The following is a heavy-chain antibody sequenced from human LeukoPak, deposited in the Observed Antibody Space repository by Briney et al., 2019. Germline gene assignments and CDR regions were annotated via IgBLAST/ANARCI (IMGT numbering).Heavy chain of an antibody. CDR3: AKDTSSSGYYYYFDY. Sequence: GGSLRLSCAASGFTFDDYAMHWVRQAPGKGLEWVSGISWNSGSIGYADSVEGRFTISRDNAKNSLYLQMNSLRAEDTALYYCAKDTSSSGYYYYFDYWGQGTLVTVSS. J-gene: IGHJ4*02. D-gene: IGHD3-22*01. CDR2: ISWNSGSI. CDR1: GFTFDDYA. V-gene: IGHV3-9*01.